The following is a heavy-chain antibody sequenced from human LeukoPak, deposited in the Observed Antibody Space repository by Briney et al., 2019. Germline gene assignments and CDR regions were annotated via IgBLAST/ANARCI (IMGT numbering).Heavy chain of an antibody. CDR3: VRDGDSGTDWYWAY. CDR2: ISTSSSYI. D-gene: IGHD6-19*01. V-gene: IGHV3-21*01. J-gene: IGHJ4*02. CDR1: RFTFSSYV. Sequence: GGSLRLSCAASRFTFSSYVMKWVRQVPGKGLEWVSSISTSSSYIYYADSVKGRFTISRDNAKNSLYLQMNSLRAEDTAVYYCVRDGDSGTDWYWAYWGQGTLVSVSS.